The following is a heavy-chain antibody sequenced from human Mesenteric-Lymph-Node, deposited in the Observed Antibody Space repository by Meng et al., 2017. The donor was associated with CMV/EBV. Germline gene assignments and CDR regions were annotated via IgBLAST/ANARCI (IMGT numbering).Heavy chain of an antibody. CDR1: DYSISSGYY. CDR2: IHYTGNT. Sequence: GSLRLSCIISDYSISSGYYWGWIRQPPGKGLEWIGSIHYTGNTYYNPSLKSRVTISVDTSKNQFSLNLSSVTAAETAVYFCARTLYVCNTINCYPKGGFDYWGQGTLVTVSS. V-gene: IGHV4-38-2*02. CDR3: ARTLYVCNTINCYPKGGFDY. J-gene: IGHJ4*02. D-gene: IGHD2-21*01.